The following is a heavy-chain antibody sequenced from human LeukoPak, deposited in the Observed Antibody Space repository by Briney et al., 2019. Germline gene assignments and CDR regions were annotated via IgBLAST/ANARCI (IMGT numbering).Heavy chain of an antibody. D-gene: IGHD3-10*01. CDR1: GGSFSGYY. Sequence: SETLSLTCAVYGGSFSGYYWSWIRQPPGKGLEWIGEINHSGSTYYNPSLKSRVIISVDTSKNQFSLRLSSVTAADTAVYYCARDGELWFGELLYYFDYWGQGILVTVSS. CDR3: ARDGELWFGELLYYFDY. J-gene: IGHJ4*02. V-gene: IGHV4-34*01. CDR2: INHSGST.